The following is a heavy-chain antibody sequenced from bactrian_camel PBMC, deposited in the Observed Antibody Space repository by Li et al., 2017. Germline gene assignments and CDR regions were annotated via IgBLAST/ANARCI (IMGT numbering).Heavy chain of an antibody. CDR1: GYALPMN. CDR3: AADLVTGRKLLPLRCGEILE. D-gene: IGHD1*01. CDR2: IAKDGKT. J-gene: IGHJ4*01. V-gene: IGHV3S53*01. Sequence: VQLVESGGGSVQAGESLTLSCVASGYALPMNMGWFRRLPGQEREGVAAIAKDGKTDYADSVKGRATISRDGAKNIIALQINGLEPEDTASYYCAADLVTGRKLLPLRCGEILELGPGNPGHRLL.